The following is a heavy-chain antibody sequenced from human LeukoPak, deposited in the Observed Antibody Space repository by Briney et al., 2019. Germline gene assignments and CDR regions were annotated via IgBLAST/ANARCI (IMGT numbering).Heavy chain of an antibody. V-gene: IGHV3-23*01. J-gene: IGHJ4*02. D-gene: IGHD6-19*01. CDR1: GFTFSSYA. CDR2: ISGSGSNT. CDR3: AKGVMAVAATGRLDY. Sequence: GGSLRLSCAASGFTFSSYAMSWVRQAPGKGLEWISTISGSGSNTYYADSVKGRFTISRDTSKNTLYLQMNSLRAEDAAVYYYAKGVMAVAATGRLDYWGPGTLVTVSS.